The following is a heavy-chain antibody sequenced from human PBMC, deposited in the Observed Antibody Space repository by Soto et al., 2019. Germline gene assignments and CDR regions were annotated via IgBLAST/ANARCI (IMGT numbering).Heavy chain of an antibody. CDR3: ASHYGSGSYPYYYGMDV. D-gene: IGHD3-10*01. CDR2: IYYSGST. CDR1: VGSISSSSYY. Sequence: PSETLSLTCTVSVGSISSSSYYWGWIRQPPGKGLEWIGSIYYSGSTYYNPSLKSRVTISVDTSKNQFSLKLSSVTAADTAVYYCASHYGSGSYPYYYGMDVWGQGTTVTVSS. V-gene: IGHV4-39*01. J-gene: IGHJ6*02.